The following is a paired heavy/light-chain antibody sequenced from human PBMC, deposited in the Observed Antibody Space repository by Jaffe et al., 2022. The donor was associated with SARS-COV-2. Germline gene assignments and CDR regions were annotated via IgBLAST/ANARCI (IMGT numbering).Light chain of an antibody. V-gene: IGLV3-1*01. J-gene: IGLJ2*01. Sequence: SYDLTQPPSMSVSPGQTASITCSGDKLGDKYTYWYQQKPGHSPVLVIYQDNKRPSGIPERFSGSNSGNAATLTISGTQALDEADYYCQAWDSSTVVFGGGTKLTVL. CDR3: QAWDSSTVV. CDR2: QDN. CDR1: KLGDKY.
Heavy chain of an antibody. CDR2: IYYSGST. J-gene: IGHJ4*02. V-gene: IGHV4-59*01. CDR1: GGSISNEY. D-gene: IGHD3-16*01. Sequence: QVQVQASGPGLVKPSETLSLTCTVSGGSISNEYWSWIRQPPGKGLEWIGYIYYSGSTKYNPSLKSRVTISVDTSKNQFSLKLRSVTTADTAVYYCAKGGGSVDYWGQGTLVTVSS. CDR3: AKGGGSVDY.